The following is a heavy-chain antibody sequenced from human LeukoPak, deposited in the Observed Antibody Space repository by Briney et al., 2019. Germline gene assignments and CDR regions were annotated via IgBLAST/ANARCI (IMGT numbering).Heavy chain of an antibody. CDR2: IRSKAYGGTT. CDR3: SRADYYGSGSPISFDV. V-gene: IGHV3-49*04. Sequence: PGGSLRLSCAASGFTFSDYYMSWVRQAPGKGLEWAAFIRSKAYGGTTEYAASVKGRFTISRDDSKSIAYLQMNSLKTEDTAVYYCSRADYYGSGSPISFDVWGKGTTVTVSS. D-gene: IGHD3-10*01. CDR1: GFTFSDYY. J-gene: IGHJ6*04.